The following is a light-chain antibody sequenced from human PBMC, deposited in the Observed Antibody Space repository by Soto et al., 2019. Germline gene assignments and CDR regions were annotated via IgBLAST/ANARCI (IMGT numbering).Light chain of an antibody. CDR2: ENN. CDR1: SSNIGAGYE. V-gene: IGLV1-40*01. J-gene: IGLJ1*01. CDR3: QSYDSSLSGYV. Sequence: QPVLTQPPSVSEAPGQRVTISCTGSSSNIGAGYEAHWYQQVPGTAPKLLIYENNNRPSGVPDRFSGSKSGTSASLAITGXXXXXXXXYYCQSYDSSLSGYVFGTGTKV.